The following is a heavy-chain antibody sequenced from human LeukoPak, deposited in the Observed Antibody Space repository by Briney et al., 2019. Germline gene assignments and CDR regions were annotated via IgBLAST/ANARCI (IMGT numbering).Heavy chain of an antibody. J-gene: IGHJ6*04. Sequence: PGGSLRLSCATSGFTFSSYEMNWVRQAPGKGLEWVSYISSSGSTIYYADSVKGRFTISRDNAKNSLYLQMNSLRAEDTAVYYCAEIGITMIGGVWGKGATVTISS. V-gene: IGHV3-48*03. D-gene: IGHD3-10*02. CDR1: GFTFSSYE. CDR3: AEIGITMIGGV. CDR2: ISSSGSTI.